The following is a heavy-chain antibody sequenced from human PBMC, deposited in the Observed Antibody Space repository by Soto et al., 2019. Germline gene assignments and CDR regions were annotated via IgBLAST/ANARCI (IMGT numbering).Heavy chain of an antibody. Sequence: QVQLVESGGGVVQPGRSLRLSCAASGFTFSSYGMHWVRQAPGKGLEWVAVIWYDGSNKYYADSVKGRFTISRDNSKNTLYLQMTSLRAEATAVYYCARGDYGDYGRYFDYWGQGTLVTVSS. V-gene: IGHV3-33*01. D-gene: IGHD4-17*01. CDR1: GFTFSSYG. CDR2: IWYDGSNK. CDR3: ARGDYGDYGRYFDY. J-gene: IGHJ4*02.